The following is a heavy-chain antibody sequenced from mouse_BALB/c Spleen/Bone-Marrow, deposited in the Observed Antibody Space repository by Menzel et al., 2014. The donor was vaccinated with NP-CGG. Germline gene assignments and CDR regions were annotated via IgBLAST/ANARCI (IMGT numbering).Heavy chain of an antibody. CDR3: ARGEDYDDYYAMDY. CDR1: GFSLTGYG. J-gene: IGHJ4*01. D-gene: IGHD2-4*01. V-gene: IGHV2-6-7*01. Sequence: VHLVESGPGLVSPSQSLSITCTVSGFSLTGYGVNWVRQPPGKGLEWLGMIWGDGSTDYNSALKSRLSISKDNSKSQVFLKMNSLQTDDTARYYRARGEDYDDYYAMDYWGQGTSVTVSS. CDR2: IWGDGST.